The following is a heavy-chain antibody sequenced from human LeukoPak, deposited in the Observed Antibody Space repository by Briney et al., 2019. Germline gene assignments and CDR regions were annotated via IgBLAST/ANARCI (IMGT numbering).Heavy chain of an antibody. V-gene: IGHV3-23*01. J-gene: IGHJ4*02. CDR1: GFTFSIYA. CDR2: TSSGGELT. D-gene: IGHD3-22*01. Sequence: GGSLRLSCAASGFTFSIYAMSWVRQGTGKGLEWVSSTSSGGELTFYADSVKGRFTISRDNSKNTLYLQMNSLRAEDTAVYYCAKDRPNYYHDNGHYYRRGGDCWGQGTLVIVSS. CDR3: AKDRPNYYHDNGHYYRRGGDC.